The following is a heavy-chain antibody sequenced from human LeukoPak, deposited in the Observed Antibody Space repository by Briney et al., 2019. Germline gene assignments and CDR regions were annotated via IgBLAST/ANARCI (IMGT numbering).Heavy chain of an antibody. CDR2: IYSGGST. CDR3: ARGWDLPFDY. V-gene: IGHV3-53*01. Sequence: GGSLRLSCAASGFTVSSNYMSWVRQAPGKGLEWVSVIYSGGSTYYYADSVKGRFTISRDNSKNTLSLQMNSLRAEDTAVYYCARGWDLPFDYWGQGTLVTVS. D-gene: IGHD1-26*01. J-gene: IGHJ4*02. CDR1: GFTVSSNY.